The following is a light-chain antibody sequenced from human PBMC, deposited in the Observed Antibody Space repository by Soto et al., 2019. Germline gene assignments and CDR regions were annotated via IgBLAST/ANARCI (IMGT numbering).Light chain of an antibody. CDR1: NSDVGLYNF. CDR3: SSYTSSSTLVV. CDR2: EVS. V-gene: IGLV2-14*01. J-gene: IGLJ2*01. Sequence: QSALTQPASVSGTPGQSITISCTGSNSDVGLYNFVSWYQHHPGRAPKLIVSEVSLRPSGISNRFSGSKSGNTASLTISGLQAEDEADYYCSSYTSSSTLVVFGGGTKLTVL.